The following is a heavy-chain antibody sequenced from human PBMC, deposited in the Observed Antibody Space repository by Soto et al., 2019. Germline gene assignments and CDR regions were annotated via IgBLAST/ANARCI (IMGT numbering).Heavy chain of an antibody. Sequence: GGSLRLSCAASGFTFSSYAMSWVRQAPGKGLEWVSSISSTTNYIYYGDSMKGRFTISRDNAKNSLYLEMNSLRAEDTAVYYCARESEDLTSNFDYWGQGTLVTVTS. CDR2: ISSTTNYI. CDR1: GFTFSSYA. J-gene: IGHJ4*02. V-gene: IGHV3-21*06. CDR3: ARESEDLTSNFDY.